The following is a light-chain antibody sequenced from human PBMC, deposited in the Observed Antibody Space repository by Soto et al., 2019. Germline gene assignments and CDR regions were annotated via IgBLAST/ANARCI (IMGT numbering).Light chain of an antibody. Sequence: QSVLTQPPSASGTPGQRVTISCSGSSSNIGSSNVAWYQQLPGTAPKLLIYSDNQRPSGVPERFSGSKSSTSASLAISGLQSEDEADYSCAAWDDSLNGWVFGGGTKLTVL. CDR1: SSNIGSSN. CDR3: AAWDDSLNGWV. CDR2: SDN. V-gene: IGLV1-44*01. J-gene: IGLJ3*02.